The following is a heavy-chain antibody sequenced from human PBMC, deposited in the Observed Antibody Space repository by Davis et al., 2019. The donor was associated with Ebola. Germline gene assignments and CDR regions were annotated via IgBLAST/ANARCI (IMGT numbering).Heavy chain of an antibody. CDR3: ARMRTPGAFDI. Sequence: ASVKVSCKASGYTFTSYAMNWVRQAPGQGLEWMGRINPNSGGTNYAQKFQGRVTMTRDTSISTAYMELSRLRSDDTAVYYCARMRTPGAFDIWGQGTMVTVSS. D-gene: IGHD1-14*01. CDR2: INPNSGGT. J-gene: IGHJ3*02. V-gene: IGHV1-2*06. CDR1: GYTFTSYA.